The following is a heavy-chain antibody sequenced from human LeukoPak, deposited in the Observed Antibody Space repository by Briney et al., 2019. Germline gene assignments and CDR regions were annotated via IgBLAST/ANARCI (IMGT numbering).Heavy chain of an antibody. Sequence: SETLSLTCAVYGGSFSGYYWSWIRQPPGKGLEWIGEINHSGSTNYNPSLKSRVTISVDTSKNQFSLKLGSVTAADTAVHYCASVYSSPDYWGQGTLVTVSS. CDR1: GGSFSGYY. CDR2: INHSGST. V-gene: IGHV4-34*01. CDR3: ASVYSSPDY. D-gene: IGHD6-6*01. J-gene: IGHJ4*02.